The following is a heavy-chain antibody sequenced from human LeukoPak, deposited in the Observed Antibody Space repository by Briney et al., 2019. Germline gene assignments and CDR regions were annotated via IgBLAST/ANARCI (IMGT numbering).Heavy chain of an antibody. J-gene: IGHJ4*02. CDR2: IGNIET. V-gene: IGHV3-23*01. D-gene: IGHD5-18*01. CDR1: GFPFETNA. CDR3: AKDWIQFNRVFDCFDS. Sequence: GGSLRLSCATSGFPFETNAMSWVRQAPGKGLEWVATIGNIETFYADSVTGRFTISRDNSKNTVNLQMNRLRVEDTAIYYCAKDWIQFNRVFDCFDSWGQGTLVTVSS.